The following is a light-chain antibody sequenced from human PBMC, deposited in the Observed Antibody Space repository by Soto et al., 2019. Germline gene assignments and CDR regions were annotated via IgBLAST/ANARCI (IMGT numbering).Light chain of an antibody. CDR3: QQYNSVSLLT. Sequence: DIPMTQSPSTLSASVGDRVTITCRASQSISTWVAWYQQKPGKAPKLLIYKASSLESGVPSRFSGSGSGTEFTLTISSLQPDDFATYYCQQYNSVSLLTFGGGTKVEIK. J-gene: IGKJ4*01. CDR2: KAS. V-gene: IGKV1-5*03. CDR1: QSISTW.